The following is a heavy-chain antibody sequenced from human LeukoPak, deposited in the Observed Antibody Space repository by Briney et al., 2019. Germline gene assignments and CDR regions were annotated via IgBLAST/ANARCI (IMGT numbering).Heavy chain of an antibody. Sequence: PGGSLRLSCAASGFTFSSYAMHWVRQAPGKGLEWVAVISYDGSNKYYADSVKGRFTISRDNSKNTLYLQMNSLRAEDTAVYYCARDRAAAGPGPNDYWGQGTLVTVSS. D-gene: IGHD6-13*01. CDR1: GFTFSSYA. V-gene: IGHV3-30-3*01. J-gene: IGHJ4*02. CDR3: ARDRAAAGPGPNDY. CDR2: ISYDGSNK.